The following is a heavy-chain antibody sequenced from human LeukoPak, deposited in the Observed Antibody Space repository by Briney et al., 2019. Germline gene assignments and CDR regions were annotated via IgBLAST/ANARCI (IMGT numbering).Heavy chain of an antibody. D-gene: IGHD3-10*01. CDR1: GGTFSSYA. CDR2: IIPIFGTA. CDR3: ARDSYYYGSGSYYNASSQH. V-gene: IGHV1-69*05. J-gene: IGHJ1*01. Sequence: EASVKVSCKASGGTFSSYAISWVRQAPGQGLEWMGRIIPIFGTANYAQKFQGRVTITTDESTSTAYMELSSLRSEDTAVYYCARDSYYYGSGSYYNASSQHWGQGTLVTVSS.